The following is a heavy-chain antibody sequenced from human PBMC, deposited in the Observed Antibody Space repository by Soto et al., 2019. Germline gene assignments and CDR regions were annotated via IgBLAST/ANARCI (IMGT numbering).Heavy chain of an antibody. Sequence: QVQLVQSGAEVKKPGSSVKVSCKASGGTFSSYAISWVRQAPGQGLEWMGGIIPIFGTANYAQKFQGRVTITADESTSTAYLELSSLRTEDTAVYYCATGPRKDIVVVPAAMWDWGQGTLVTVCS. CDR2: IIPIFGTA. J-gene: IGHJ4*02. CDR1: GGTFSSYA. D-gene: IGHD2-2*01. CDR3: ATGPRKDIVVVPAAMWD. V-gene: IGHV1-69*01.